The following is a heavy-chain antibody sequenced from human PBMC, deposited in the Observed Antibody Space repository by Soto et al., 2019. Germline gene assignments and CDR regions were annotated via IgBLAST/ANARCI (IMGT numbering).Heavy chain of an antibody. D-gene: IGHD6-19*01. V-gene: IGHV1-3*05. CDR2: SNAGNGNT. CDR1: GYTFTSYA. J-gene: IGHJ4*02. Sequence: QVQLVQSGAEEKKPGASVKVSCKASGYTFTSYAMHWVRQAPGQRLEWMGWSNAGNGNTKYSQKFQGRVIITRDTSASTAYMELSSLRSEDTAVYYCARAVAVPADFDYWGQGTLVTVSS. CDR3: ARAVAVPADFDY.